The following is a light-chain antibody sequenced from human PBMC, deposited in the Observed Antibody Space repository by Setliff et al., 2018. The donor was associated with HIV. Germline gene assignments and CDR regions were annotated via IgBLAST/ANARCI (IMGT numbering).Light chain of an antibody. CDR3: SSYTSISTYV. Sequence: SALTQPASVSGSPGQSIAISCTGTSSDVGGYDYVSWFQQHPGKAPKLMIYDVSKRPSGVSNRFSGSKSDNTASLTISGLQAEDEADYFCSSYTSISTYVFGTGTKVPS. J-gene: IGLJ1*01. CDR1: SSDVGGYDY. V-gene: IGLV2-14*01. CDR2: DVS.